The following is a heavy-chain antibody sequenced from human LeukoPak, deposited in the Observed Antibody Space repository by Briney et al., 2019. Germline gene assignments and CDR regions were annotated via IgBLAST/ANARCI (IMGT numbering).Heavy chain of an antibody. CDR2: IRYDGTNK. Sequence: GGSLRLSCAASGFTFNIYGMHWVRQAPGKGLEWVAFIRYDGTNKYYADSVKGRFTISRDNSKNTLYLQMNSLRAEDTAVYYCAKAMITFGGIIVQPDYWGQGTLVTASS. V-gene: IGHV3-30*02. D-gene: IGHD3-16*02. CDR1: GFTFNIYG. J-gene: IGHJ4*02. CDR3: AKAMITFGGIIVQPDY.